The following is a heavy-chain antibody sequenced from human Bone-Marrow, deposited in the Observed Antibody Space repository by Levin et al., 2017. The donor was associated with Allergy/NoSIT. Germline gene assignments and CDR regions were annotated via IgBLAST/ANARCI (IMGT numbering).Heavy chain of an antibody. Sequence: PGGSLRLSCRASGYKFNSYIIHWVRQAPGQGLEWMGWIHGGTGEIKYSEKLKGRVTITRDTSASTAYMELSSLRSEDTAFYYCARMGFGEWRQGTLVIVSS. CDR2: IHGGTGEI. CDR3: ARMGFGE. CDR1: GYKFNSYI. J-gene: IGHJ4*02. D-gene: IGHD3-10*01. V-gene: IGHV1-3*01.